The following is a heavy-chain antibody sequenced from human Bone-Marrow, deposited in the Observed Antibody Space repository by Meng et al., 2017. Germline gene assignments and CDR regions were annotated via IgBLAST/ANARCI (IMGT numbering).Heavy chain of an antibody. Sequence: GESLKISCTASGFTFSNYWMSWVRQAPGKGLEWVANIKQDGSEKYYVDSVKGRFTISRDNAKNSLYLQMNSLRAEDTAVYYCASGYHRPFDYWGQGTLVTGSS. V-gene: IGHV3-7*01. J-gene: IGHJ4*02. CDR1: GFTFSNYW. D-gene: IGHD5-18*01. CDR2: IKQDGSEK. CDR3: ASGYHRPFDY.